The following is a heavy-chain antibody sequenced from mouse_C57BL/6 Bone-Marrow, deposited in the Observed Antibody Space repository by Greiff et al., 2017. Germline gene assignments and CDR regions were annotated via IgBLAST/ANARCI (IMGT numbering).Heavy chain of an antibody. Sequence: QVQLQQSGAELVRPGASVTLSCKASGYTFTDYEMHWVKQTPVHGLEWIGAIDPETGGTAYNQKFKGKAILTADKSSSTAYMELRSLTSEDSAVYYCTPIITTVVATEWYFDVWGTGTTVTVSS. J-gene: IGHJ1*03. CDR1: GYTFTDYE. D-gene: IGHD1-1*01. V-gene: IGHV1-15*01. CDR2: IDPETGGT. CDR3: TPIITTVVATEWYFDV.